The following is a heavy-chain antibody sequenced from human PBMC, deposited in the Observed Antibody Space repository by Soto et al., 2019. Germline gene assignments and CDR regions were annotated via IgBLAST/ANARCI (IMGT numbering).Heavy chain of an antibody. CDR2: MNPDSGDT. Sequence: QVQLVQSGAEVRKPGASVKVSCKASGYTFTTYDINWVRQATGQGLEWMGWMNPDSGDTGYSQKFQCRVTMTRSTSTGTAYMDLSRLRSDDTAVYYCARGGDLDYWGQGTLVIVSS. V-gene: IGHV1-8*01. D-gene: IGHD1-26*01. J-gene: IGHJ4*02. CDR3: ARGGDLDY. CDR1: GYTFTTYD.